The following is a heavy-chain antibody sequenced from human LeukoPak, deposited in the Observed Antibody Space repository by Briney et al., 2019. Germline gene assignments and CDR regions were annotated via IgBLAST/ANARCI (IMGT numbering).Heavy chain of an antibody. J-gene: IGHJ4*02. D-gene: IGHD6-19*01. Sequence: SQTLSLTCAISGDSVSSDSASWSWIRQSPSRGLEWLGRTYYRSNRSKWFSDYAVSVKSRITINPDTSKNQFSLQLNSVTPEDTAVYYCAREGLGPDYFDYWGQGTLVTVSS. CDR3: AREGLGPDYFDY. V-gene: IGHV6-1*01. CDR2: TYYRSNRSKWFS. CDR1: GDSVSSDSAS.